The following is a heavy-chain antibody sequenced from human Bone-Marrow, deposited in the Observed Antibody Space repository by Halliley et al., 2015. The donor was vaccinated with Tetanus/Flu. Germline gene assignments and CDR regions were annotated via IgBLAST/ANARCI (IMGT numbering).Heavy chain of an antibody. CDR2: K. Sequence: KYYADSVKGRFTISRDNSKNTLYLQMNSLRAEDTAFYYCAKDAIGYDFWSGSYYYYYYGMDVWGQGTTVTVSS. CDR3: AKDAIGYDFWSGSYYYYYYGMDV. V-gene: IGHV3-30*02. J-gene: IGHJ6*02. D-gene: IGHD3-3*01.